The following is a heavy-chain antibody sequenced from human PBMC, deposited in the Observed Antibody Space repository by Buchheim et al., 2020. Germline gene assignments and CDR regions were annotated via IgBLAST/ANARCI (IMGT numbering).Heavy chain of an antibody. D-gene: IGHD2-15*01. V-gene: IGHV4-39*01. J-gene: IGHJ5*02. CDR3: ARRLGYCSGGSCYEFDP. Sequence: QLQLQESGPGLVKPSETLSLTCTVSGGSISSSSYYWGWIRQPPGKGLEWIGSIYYSGSTYYNPSPKSRVTISVDTSKNQFSLKLSSVTAADTAVYYYARRLGYCSGGSCYEFDPWGQGTL. CDR2: IYYSGST. CDR1: GGSISSSSYY.